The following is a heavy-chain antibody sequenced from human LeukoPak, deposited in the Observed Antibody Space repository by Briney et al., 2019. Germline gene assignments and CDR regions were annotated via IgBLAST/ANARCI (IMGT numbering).Heavy chain of an antibody. CDR2: IYYSGST. CDR1: GGSISRSYY. CDR3: AHYDFSSGAAWFDP. V-gene: IGHV4-39*07. Sequence: SETLSLTCTVSGGSISRSYYWGWIRQPPGKGLEWIGSIYYSGSTYYNPSLKSRVTISVDTSKNQFSLKLSSVTAADTAVYYCAHYDFSSGAAWFDPWGQGTLVTVSS. D-gene: IGHD6-19*01. J-gene: IGHJ5*02.